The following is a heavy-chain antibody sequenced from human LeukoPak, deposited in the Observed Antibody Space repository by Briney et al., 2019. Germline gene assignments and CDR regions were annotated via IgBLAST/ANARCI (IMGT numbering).Heavy chain of an antibody. J-gene: IGHJ5*02. CDR3: TNTWYSSSWYWWFDP. Sequence: GGSLRLSCAASGFTFSNAWMSGVRQAPGKGLEWVGRIRSKTDGGTTDYAAPVKGRFTISRDDSKNTLYLQMNSLKTEDTAVYYCTNTWYSSSWYWWFDPWGQGTLVTVSS. CDR2: IRSKTDGGTT. V-gene: IGHV3-15*01. D-gene: IGHD6-13*01. CDR1: GFTFSNAW.